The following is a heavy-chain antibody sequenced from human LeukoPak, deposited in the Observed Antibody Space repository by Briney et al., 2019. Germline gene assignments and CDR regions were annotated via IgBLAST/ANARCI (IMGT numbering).Heavy chain of an antibody. V-gene: IGHV1-46*01. Sequence: ASVKVSCKAFGYTFTSNYMHWVRQAPGQGPEWMGVISPSGGSTTYAQKFQGRVTLTRDMSTSTDYLELSSLRSEDTAVYYWARDNSVRDEAWCFNPWGQGTLVTVSS. CDR2: ISPSGGST. CDR3: ARDNSVRDEAWCFNP. D-gene: IGHD2-15*01. CDR1: GYTFTSNY. J-gene: IGHJ5*02.